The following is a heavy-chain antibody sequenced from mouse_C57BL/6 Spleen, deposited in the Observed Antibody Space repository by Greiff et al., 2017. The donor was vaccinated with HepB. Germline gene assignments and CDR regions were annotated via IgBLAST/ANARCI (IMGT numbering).Heavy chain of an antibody. J-gene: IGHJ2*01. CDR1: GYTFTSYW. CDR2: IDPSDSYT. CDR3: ARGLLLLRQYYFDY. Sequence: QVQLQQPGAELVMPGASVKLSCKASGYTFTSYWMHWVKQRPGQGLEWIGEIDPSDSYTNYNQKFKGKSTLTVDKSSSTAYMQLSSLTSEDSAVYYCARGLLLLRQYYFDYWGQGTTLTVSS. D-gene: IGHD1-1*01. V-gene: IGHV1-69*01.